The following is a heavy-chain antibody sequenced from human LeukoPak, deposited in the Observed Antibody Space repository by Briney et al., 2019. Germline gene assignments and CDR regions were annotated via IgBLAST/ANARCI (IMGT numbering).Heavy chain of an antibody. D-gene: IGHD3-10*01. CDR1: GYTFTGYY. V-gene: IGHV1-2*02. Sequence: ASVKVFCRASGYTFTGYYMHWVRQAPGQGLEWMGWINPNSGGTNYAQKFQGRVTMTRDTSISTAYMELSRLRPDDTAVYYCARVMVRGVRAPSSYYFDYWGQGTLVTVSS. CDR3: ARVMVRGVRAPSSYYFDY. CDR2: INPNSGGT. J-gene: IGHJ4*02.